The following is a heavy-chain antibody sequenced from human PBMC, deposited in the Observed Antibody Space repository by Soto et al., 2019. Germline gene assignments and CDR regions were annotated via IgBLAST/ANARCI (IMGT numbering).Heavy chain of an antibody. CDR3: AKEQLYIRGVIHNWFDP. D-gene: IGHD3-10*02. Sequence: EVPLLESGGGLIQPGGSLRLSCAASGLTFSSYAMSWVRQAPGKGLEWVSAISGSGGSTYYADSVKGRFTISRDNSKNTLYLQMNSLRAEDTAVYYCAKEQLYIRGVIHNWFDPWGQGTLVTVSS. CDR2: ISGSGGST. V-gene: IGHV3-23*01. CDR1: GLTFSSYA. J-gene: IGHJ5*02.